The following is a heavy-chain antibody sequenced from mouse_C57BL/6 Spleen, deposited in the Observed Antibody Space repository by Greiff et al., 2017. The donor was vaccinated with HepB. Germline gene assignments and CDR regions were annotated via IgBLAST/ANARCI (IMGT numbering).Heavy chain of an antibody. Sequence: VMLVESGAELVRPGTSVKVSCKASGYAFTNYLIAWVQQRPGQGLEWIGVINPGGGGTNYHEKFKGKATLTADKSSSTAYMQLSRLPSEASAVYFCARSTTVAGDYWGQGTTLTVSS. D-gene: IGHD1-1*01. CDR1: GYAFTNYL. CDR2: INPGGGGT. V-gene: IGHV1-54*01. J-gene: IGHJ2*01. CDR3: ARSTTVAGDY.